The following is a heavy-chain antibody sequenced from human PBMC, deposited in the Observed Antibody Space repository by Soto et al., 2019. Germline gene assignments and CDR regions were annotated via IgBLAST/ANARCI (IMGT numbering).Heavy chain of an antibody. V-gene: IGHV4-39*01. J-gene: IGHJ4*02. CDR2: VYHNGSA. D-gene: IGHD3-3*01. CDR3: ARQRVTLLGVIFLIDY. CDR1: GGSIYTNSYY. Sequence: PSETLSLTCAVTGGSIYTNSYYWGWIRQSPGKGLEWIGGVYHNGSAYYNPSLKGRVTISIDRSRTEFSLRLSSVTAADTAVYFCARQRVTLLGVIFLIDYSGRGALVTVSS.